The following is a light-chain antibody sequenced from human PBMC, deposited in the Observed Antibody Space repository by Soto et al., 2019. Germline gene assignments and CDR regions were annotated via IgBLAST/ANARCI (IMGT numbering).Light chain of an antibody. V-gene: IGKV3-11*01. CDR3: QQRSNWPPIT. CDR2: DAS. Sequence: EIVLTQSPATLSLSPGERATLSCRASQSVSSYLAWYQQKPGQAPRLLIYDASNRATGIPARFSGSGSGTDFTLTLSSRAPEDFAVYYCQQRSNWPPITFGQGTRLEIK. CDR1: QSVSSY. J-gene: IGKJ5*01.